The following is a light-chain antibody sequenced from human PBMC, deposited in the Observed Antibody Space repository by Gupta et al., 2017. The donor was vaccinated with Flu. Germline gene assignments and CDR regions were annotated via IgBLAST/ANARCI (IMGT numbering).Light chain of an antibody. V-gene: IGLV3-21*02. Sequence: SFALTQPPSVSAAPGQTATITCGESNIGGRSVHWYQQKPGQAPVLVVYDDTYRPAGIPERFSGSNSENTATLTITAVEAGEEADYYCQVWDTRSGHSGLFAGGTKLTVL. CDR3: QVWDTRSGHSGL. J-gene: IGLJ2*01. CDR1: NIGGRS. CDR2: DDT.